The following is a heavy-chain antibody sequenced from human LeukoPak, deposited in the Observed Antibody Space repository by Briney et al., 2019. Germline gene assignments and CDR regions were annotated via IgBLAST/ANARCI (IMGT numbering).Heavy chain of an antibody. CDR3: ARATQLAFDI. V-gene: IGHV4-59*01. J-gene: IGHJ3*02. Sequence: PSETLSLTCTVSGGSISSYYWSWIRQPPGKGLEWIGYIYYSGSTNYNPSLKSRVTISVDMSKNQFSLKLSSVTAADTAVYYCARATQLAFDIWGQGTMVTVSS. CDR1: GGSISSYY. D-gene: IGHD1-1*01. CDR2: IYYSGST.